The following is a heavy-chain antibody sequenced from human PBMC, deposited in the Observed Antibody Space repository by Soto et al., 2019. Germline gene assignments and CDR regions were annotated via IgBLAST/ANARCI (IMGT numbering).Heavy chain of an antibody. CDR2: IRSKANTYAT. V-gene: IGHV3-73*01. J-gene: IGHJ4*02. CDR3: TRLLDDWNSFDY. CDR1: GFTFSGSA. Sequence: EVQLVESGGGLVQPGGSLKLSCAASGFTFSGSAMHWVRQAPGKGLEWVGRIRSKANTYATAYVASVKGRFIISRDDSKSTAYLQMNSLKTEDTAVYYCTRLLDDWNSFDYWGQGTLVTVSS. D-gene: IGHD1-1*01.